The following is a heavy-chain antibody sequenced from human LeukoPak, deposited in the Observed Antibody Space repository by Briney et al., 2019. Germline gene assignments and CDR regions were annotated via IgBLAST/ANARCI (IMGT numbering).Heavy chain of an antibody. D-gene: IGHD6-19*01. CDR3: ARDRSSGWSYGMDV. V-gene: IGHV3-11*01. J-gene: IGHJ6*02. CDR2: ISSSGSTI. Sequence: GGSLRLSCAASGFTFSDYYMSWIRQAPGKGLEWVSYISSSGSTIYYADSVKGRFTISRDNAKNSLYPQMNSLRAEDTAVYYCARDRSSGWSYGMDVWGQGTTVTVSS. CDR1: GFTFSDYY.